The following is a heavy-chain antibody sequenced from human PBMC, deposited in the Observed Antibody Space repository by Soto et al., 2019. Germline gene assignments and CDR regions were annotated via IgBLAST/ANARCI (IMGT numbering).Heavy chain of an antibody. D-gene: IGHD2-15*01. CDR3: AKDTGVVVVAVHYYYYYGMDV. CDR1: GFTFSSYA. Sequence: GGSLRLSCAASGFTFSSYAMSWVRQAPGKGLEWVSAISGSGGSTYYADSVKGRFTISRDNSKNTLYLQMNSLRAEDTAVYYCAKDTGVVVVAVHYYYYYGMDVWGQGTTVTVSS. CDR2: ISGSGGST. V-gene: IGHV3-23*01. J-gene: IGHJ6*02.